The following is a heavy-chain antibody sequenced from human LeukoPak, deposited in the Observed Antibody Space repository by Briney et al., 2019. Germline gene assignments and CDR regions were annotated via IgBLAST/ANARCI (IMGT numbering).Heavy chain of an antibody. CDR3: ARNSGDY. D-gene: IGHD4-23*01. J-gene: IGHJ4*02. CDR1: GVSISVFY. V-gene: IGHV4-4*07. Sequence: PSETLSLTCSVSGVSISVFYWSWIRQPAGKGLEWIGRIYSSGNTNYNPSLKSRVTMSLDASKNQFSLKLSSVTAADTAVYYCARNSGDYWGQGTLVTVSS. CDR2: IYSSGNT.